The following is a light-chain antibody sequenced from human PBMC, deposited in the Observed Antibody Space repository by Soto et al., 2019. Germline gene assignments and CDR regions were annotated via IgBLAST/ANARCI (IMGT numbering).Light chain of an antibody. CDR1: QSLLDSAGGDPY. Sequence: EIVMTQSPLSLPVTPGEAASISCRSTQSLLDSAGGDPYFDWYLQKPGRSPQLLIYSVYFRASGVPDRFSGSGSGTDFTLTISRLEPEDFAVYYCQQYGSSPPTFGQGTKLEIK. CDR2: SVY. J-gene: IGKJ2*01. V-gene: IGKV2-40*01. CDR3: QQYGSSPPT.